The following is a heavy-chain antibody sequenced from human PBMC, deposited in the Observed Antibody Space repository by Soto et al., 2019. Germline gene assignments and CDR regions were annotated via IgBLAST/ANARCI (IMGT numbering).Heavy chain of an antibody. CDR1: GGTFSSYA. J-gene: IGHJ6*02. D-gene: IGHD3-22*01. CDR3: ARDEALASGYYDSSGSYYYYYYGMDV. V-gene: IGHV1-69*13. Sequence: ASVKVSCKASGGTFSSYAISWVRQAPGQGLEWMGGIIPIFGTANYAQKFQGRVTITADESTSTAYMELSSLRSEDTAVYYCARDEALASGYYDSSGSYYYYYYGMDVWGQGTTVTVSS. CDR2: IIPIFGTA.